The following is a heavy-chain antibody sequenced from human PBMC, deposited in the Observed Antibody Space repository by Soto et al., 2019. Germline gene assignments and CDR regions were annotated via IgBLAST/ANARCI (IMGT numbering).Heavy chain of an antibody. CDR1: GFTFSSYG. J-gene: IGHJ4*02. CDR3: ARVSSGDTSPNYFDY. D-gene: IGHD2-21*02. V-gene: IGHV3-33*01. Sequence: QVQLVESGGGVVQPGRSLRLSCAASGFTFSSYGMHWVRQAPGKGLEWVAIIWYDGSNEYYADSVKGRFTISRDNSKNTLYLQMNSLRAEDTALYYCARVSSGDTSPNYFDYWGQGTLVTVSS. CDR2: IWYDGSNE.